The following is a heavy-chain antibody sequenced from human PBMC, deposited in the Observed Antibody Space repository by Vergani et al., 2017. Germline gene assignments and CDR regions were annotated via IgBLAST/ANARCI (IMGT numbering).Heavy chain of an antibody. CDR3: ARLGNDILTTGWFDP. V-gene: IGHV5-10-1*03. Sequence: EVQLVQSGADVKTPGESLRISCKGSGYSFTIYWISWVRQMPGKGLEWMVRIDPSDSYTNYSPSFQGHVTISTDKSISTAYLQWSSLKASDTAMYYCARLGNDILTTGWFDPWGQGTLVTVSS. D-gene: IGHD3-9*01. CDR1: GYSFTIYW. J-gene: IGHJ5*02. CDR2: IDPSDSYT.